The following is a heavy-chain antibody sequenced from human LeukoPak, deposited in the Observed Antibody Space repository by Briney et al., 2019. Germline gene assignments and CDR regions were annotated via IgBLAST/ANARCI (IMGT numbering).Heavy chain of an antibody. D-gene: IGHD3-9*01. CDR1: GGSISSYY. V-gene: IGHV4-39*01. CDR3: ARHGAYDIFHY. CDR2: IYYSGST. J-gene: IGHJ4*02. Sequence: PSETLSLTCTVSGGSISSYYWSWIRQPPGKGLEWIGSIYYSGSTYYNPSLKSRVTISVDTSKNQFSLKLSSVTAADTAVYYCARHGAYDIFHYWGQGTLVTVSS.